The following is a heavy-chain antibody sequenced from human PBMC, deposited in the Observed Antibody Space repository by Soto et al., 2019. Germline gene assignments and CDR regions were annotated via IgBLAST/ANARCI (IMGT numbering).Heavy chain of an antibody. CDR2: ILADGSKH. Sequence: QVRLVESGGGVVQPGRSLRLSCAASGFTFSGSSIHWVRQPPRKGLEWVAGILADGSKHYYADSVKGRFTVSRDNSTDLLYLQMNSLSPEYPAIYHCARSYSAGWDGAVDVWGQGNTVTVSS. V-gene: IGHV3-30-3*01. CDR3: ARSYSAGWDGAVDV. CDR1: GFTFSGSS. D-gene: IGHD1-26*01. J-gene: IGHJ3*01.